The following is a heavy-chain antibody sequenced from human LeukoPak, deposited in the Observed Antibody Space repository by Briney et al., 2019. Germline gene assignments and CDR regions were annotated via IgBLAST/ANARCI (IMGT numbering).Heavy chain of an antibody. V-gene: IGHV4-38-2*02. Sequence: PSETLSLXCTVSGYSISSGYYWGWIRQPPGKGLEWIGSIFHSGSTYYNPSLKSRVTMSVDTSKNQFSLKLTSVTAADTAVYYCTRGAVGSTPHVAFDIWGQGTMVTVSS. CDR3: TRGAVGSTPHVAFDI. J-gene: IGHJ3*02. CDR2: IFHSGST. D-gene: IGHD1-26*01. CDR1: GYSISSGYY.